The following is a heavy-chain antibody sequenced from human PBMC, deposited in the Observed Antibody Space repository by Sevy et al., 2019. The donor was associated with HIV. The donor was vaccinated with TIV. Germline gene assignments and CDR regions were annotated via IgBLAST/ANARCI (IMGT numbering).Heavy chain of an antibody. CDR1: GGSISSYF. D-gene: IGHD3-3*01. CDR2: IYYTGSA. Sequence: SETLSLTCSVSGGSISSYFWTWIRQPPGKGLEWIGHIYYTGSANYNPSLKSRVTISIDKTKSQFSLNLSSVTAAETAVYYGAYDEASNPRVLDYWGQGALVTVSS. CDR3: AYDEASNPRVLDY. J-gene: IGHJ4*02. V-gene: IGHV4-59*01.